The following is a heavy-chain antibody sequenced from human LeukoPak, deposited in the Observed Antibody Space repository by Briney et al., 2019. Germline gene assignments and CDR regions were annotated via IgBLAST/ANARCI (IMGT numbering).Heavy chain of an antibody. D-gene: IGHD3-22*01. Sequence: PLETLSLTCTVSGGSISSSSYYWSWIRQPPGKGLEWIGYNYYSGSTNYNPSLKSRVTISVDTSKNQFSLKLSSVTAADTAVYYCARDFRRAHYYDSSGHSGWYYFDYWGQGTLVTVSS. J-gene: IGHJ4*02. CDR2: NYYSGST. CDR1: GGSISSSSYY. CDR3: ARDFRRAHYYDSSGHSGWYYFDY. V-gene: IGHV4-61*01.